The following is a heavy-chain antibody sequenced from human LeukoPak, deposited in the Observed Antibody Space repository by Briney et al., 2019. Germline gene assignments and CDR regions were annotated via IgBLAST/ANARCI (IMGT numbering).Heavy chain of an antibody. CDR3: ARSPPRWWFDP. V-gene: IGHV4-59*01. J-gene: IGHJ5*02. CDR1: GGSISSYY. Sequence: SETLSLTCTVSGGSISSYYWSWIRQPPGKGLEWIGYIYYSGSTNYNPSLKSRVTISVDTSKNQFSPKLSSVTAADTAVYYCARSPPRWWFDPWGQGTLVTVSS. CDR2: IYYSGST.